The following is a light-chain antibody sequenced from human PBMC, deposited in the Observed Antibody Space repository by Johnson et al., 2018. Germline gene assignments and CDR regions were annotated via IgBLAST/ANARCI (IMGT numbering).Light chain of an antibody. V-gene: IGLV1-51*02. J-gene: IGLJ1*01. Sequence: QSVLTQPPSVSAAPGQKVTISCSGSSSNIGNNYVSWYQQLPGTAPKLLIYENNKRPSGIPDRFSGSKSGTSATLGITGLPTGDEADYSCGTLDSSLSSGNVFGTGTKVTVL. CDR1: SSNIGNNY. CDR2: ENN. CDR3: GTLDSSLSSGNV.